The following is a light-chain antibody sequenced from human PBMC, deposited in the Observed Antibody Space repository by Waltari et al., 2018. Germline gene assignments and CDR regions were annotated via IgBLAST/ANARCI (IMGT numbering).Light chain of an antibody. CDR3: YSAADNNPV. CDR2: KDS. V-gene: IGLV3-27*01. CDR1: VLAKKY. Sequence: SYELTQPSSVSVSPGQTARITCSGDVLAKKYDRWFQQKPGQAPVLVIYKDSERPSGIPERFSGSSSGTTVTLTISGAQVEDEAAYYCYSAADNNPVFGGGTKLTVL. J-gene: IGLJ3*02.